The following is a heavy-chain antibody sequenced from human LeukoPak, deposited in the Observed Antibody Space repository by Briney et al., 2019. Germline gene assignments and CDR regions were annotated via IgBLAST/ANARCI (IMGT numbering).Heavy chain of an antibody. CDR2: ISGSGGST. CDR3: ARDPGDLWFGQGLHY. D-gene: IGHD3-10*01. V-gene: IGHV3-23*01. CDR1: GFTFSSYA. Sequence: GGSLRLSCAASGFTFSSYAMSWVRQAPGKGLEWVSAISGSGGSTYYADSVKGRFTISRDNAKNSLYLQMNSLRADDTAVYYCARDPGDLWFGQGLHYWGEGSLVTVSS. J-gene: IGHJ4*02.